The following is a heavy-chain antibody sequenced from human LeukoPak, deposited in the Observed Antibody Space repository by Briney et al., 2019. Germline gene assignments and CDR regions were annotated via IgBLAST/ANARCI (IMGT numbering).Heavy chain of an antibody. CDR3: ARLSLGDYTFRY. V-gene: IGHV4-39*01. J-gene: IGHJ4*02. CDR1: GGSISSSSYY. CDR2: IYYSGST. Sequence: SETLSLTCTVSGGSISSSSYYWGWIRQPPGKGLEWIGSIYYSGSTYYNPSLKSRVTISVDTSKNQFSLKLSSVTAADTAVYYCARLSLGDYTFRYWGQGTLVTVSS. D-gene: IGHD4-17*01.